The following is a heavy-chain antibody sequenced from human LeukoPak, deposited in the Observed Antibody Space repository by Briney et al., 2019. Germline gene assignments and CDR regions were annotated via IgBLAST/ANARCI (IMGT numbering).Heavy chain of an antibody. V-gene: IGHV3-66*01. CDR3: ARGEPVAIDY. J-gene: IGHJ4*02. D-gene: IGHD6-19*01. CDR1: GFTVSSNY. Sequence: PGGSLRLSCAASGFTVSSNYMTWVRQAPGKGLEWVSLIYSGGSTSYADSVKGRFTISRDNAKNTLYLQMNSLRAEDTAVYYCARGEPVAIDYWGRGTLVTVSS. CDR2: IYSGGST.